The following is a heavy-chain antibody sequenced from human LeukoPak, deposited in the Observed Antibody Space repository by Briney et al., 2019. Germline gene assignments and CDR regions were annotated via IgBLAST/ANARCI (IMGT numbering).Heavy chain of an antibody. CDR1: GFTFSSYA. J-gene: IGHJ6*02. CDR3: AREPRTRASYYYYGMDV. CDR2: IYSGGST. Sequence: PGGSLRLSCAASGFTFSSYAMHWVRQAPGKGLEWVSVIYSGGSTYYADSVKGRFTISRDNSKNTLYLQMNSLRAEDTAVYYCAREPRTRASYYYYGMDVWGQGTTVTVSS. V-gene: IGHV3-53*01.